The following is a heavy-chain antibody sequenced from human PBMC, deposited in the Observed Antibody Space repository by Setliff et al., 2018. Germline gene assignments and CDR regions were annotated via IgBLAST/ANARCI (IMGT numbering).Heavy chain of an antibody. J-gene: IGHJ4*02. CDR1: GGSISTTDYY. V-gene: IGHV4-39*01. CDR2: VYYSGNT. Sequence: SETLSLTCTVSGGSISTTDYYWGWIRQPPGKGLEWIGCVYYSGNTYYSPSLKSRVTISVDTSKNQFSLKLSSVTAADTAVYYCARHGQWELLTYYFDYWGQGTLVTVSS. CDR3: ARHGQWELLTYYFDY. D-gene: IGHD1-26*01.